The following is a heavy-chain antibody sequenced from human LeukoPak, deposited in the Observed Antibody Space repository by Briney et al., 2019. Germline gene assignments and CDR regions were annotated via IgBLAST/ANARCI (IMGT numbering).Heavy chain of an antibody. CDR1: GGSLSGYY. J-gene: IGHJ4*02. D-gene: IGHD3-16*01. CDR2: INHSGST. Sequence: SETLSLTCAVYGGSLSGYYWSWIRQPPGKGLEWIGEINHSGSTNYNPSLKSRVTISVDTSKNQFSLKLSSVTAADTAVYYCARRSGLVGDPARFDFWGQGALVTVSP. CDR3: ARRSGLVGDPARFDF. V-gene: IGHV4-34*01.